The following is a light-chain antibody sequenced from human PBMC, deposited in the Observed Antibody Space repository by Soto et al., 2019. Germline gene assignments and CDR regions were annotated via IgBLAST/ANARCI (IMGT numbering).Light chain of an antibody. J-gene: IGKJ1*01. Sequence: DIPMTQSPTSLSASVGDRVIITCRASQSISRFLNWYQFTPGKVPRLLIYSISTFQSGVPSRFSGSGSGTDFTLTISSLQPEDVATYYCQQSLDTLWTFGQGTKVEI. CDR1: QSISRF. CDR3: QQSLDTLWT. CDR2: SIS. V-gene: IGKV1-39*01.